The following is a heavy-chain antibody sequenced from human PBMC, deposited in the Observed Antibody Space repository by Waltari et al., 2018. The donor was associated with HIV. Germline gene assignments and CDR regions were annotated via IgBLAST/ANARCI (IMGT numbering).Heavy chain of an antibody. CDR3: ARMRGMGIQIWFGQYYFDY. V-gene: IGHV2-26*01. J-gene: IGHJ4*02. CDR2: IFSNDEK. D-gene: IGHD3-10*01. CDR1: GFSLNNATMG. Sequence: QVTLKESGPVLVKPTETLTLTCTVSGFSLNNATMGVSWIRQPPGGALEWLAHIFSNDEKSYRPSLKSRLTISKDTSKSQVVLTVTYMDPVDTATYYCARMRGMGIQIWFGQYYFDYWGQGSVVTVSS.